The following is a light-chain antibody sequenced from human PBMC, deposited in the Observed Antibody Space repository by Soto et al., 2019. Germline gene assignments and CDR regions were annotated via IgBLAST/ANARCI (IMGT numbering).Light chain of an antibody. CDR2: AAS. Sequence: DIQMTQSPSSLSASVGDRVTITCRASQGISSYLAWYQQKPGKVPKVLIYAASTLHSGVPSRFSGSGSGTEFTLTISNVQPEDVATYYFQKYYSAPETFGQGTKVEIK. V-gene: IGKV1-27*01. J-gene: IGKJ1*01. CDR1: QGISSY. CDR3: QKYYSAPET.